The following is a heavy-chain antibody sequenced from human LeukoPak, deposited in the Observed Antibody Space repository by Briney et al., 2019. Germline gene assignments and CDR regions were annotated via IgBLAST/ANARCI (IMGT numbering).Heavy chain of an antibody. D-gene: IGHD6-19*01. CDR1: GYTFTVYY. CDR2: INPNSGGT. V-gene: IGHV1-2*02. CDR3: ARNPIAVAGTAGYYGMDV. Sequence: ASVKVSFKASGYTFTVYYMHWVRQAPGQGLEWMGWINPNSGGTNYAQKFQGRVTMTRDTSISTAYMELSRLRSDDTAVYYCARNPIAVAGTAGYYGMDVWGQGTTVTVSS. J-gene: IGHJ6*02.